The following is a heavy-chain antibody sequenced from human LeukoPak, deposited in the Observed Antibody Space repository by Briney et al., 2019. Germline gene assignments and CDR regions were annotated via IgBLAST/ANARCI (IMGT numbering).Heavy chain of an antibody. V-gene: IGHV3-21*01. CDR1: GFTFSSYS. CDR2: ISSSSSYI. Sequence: GGSLRLSCAASGFTFSSYSMNWVRQAPGKGLEWVSSISSSSSYIYYADSLKGRFTISRDNAKNSLYLQINSLRAEDTAVYYCSTSRFCSSTSCLFPFDNWGQGTLVTVSS. J-gene: IGHJ4*02. D-gene: IGHD2-2*01. CDR3: STSRFCSSTSCLFPFDN.